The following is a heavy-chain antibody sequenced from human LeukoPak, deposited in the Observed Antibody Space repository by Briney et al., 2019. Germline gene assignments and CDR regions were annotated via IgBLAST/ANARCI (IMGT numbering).Heavy chain of an antibody. CDR1: GFIFHDYA. J-gene: IGHJ4*02. CDR3: ARESESSGWYDY. Sequence: GGSLTLSCAAPGFIFHDYAIHWVRHAPGKGLEWVSLISGDGGSTFYADSVKGRFTISRDNSKNSLYLQMNSLRSDDTALYYCARESESSGWYDYWGQGTLVTVSS. CDR2: ISGDGGST. V-gene: IGHV3-43*02. D-gene: IGHD6-19*01.